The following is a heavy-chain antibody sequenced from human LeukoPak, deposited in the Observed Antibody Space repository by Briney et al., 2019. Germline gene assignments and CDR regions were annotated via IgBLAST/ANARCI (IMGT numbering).Heavy chain of an antibody. J-gene: IGHJ4*02. D-gene: IGHD6-19*01. CDR3: ARFSSGWSPSGFDY. CDR1: GFTFSSYW. V-gene: IGHV3-74*01. Sequence: GGSLRLSCAASGFTFSSYWMHWVRQGPGKGLTWVSHINSDGTTTNYADSVKGRFTISRDNAKNTLYLQMNSLRVEDTAVYYCARFSSGWSPSGFDYWGQGTLVTVSS. CDR2: INSDGTTT.